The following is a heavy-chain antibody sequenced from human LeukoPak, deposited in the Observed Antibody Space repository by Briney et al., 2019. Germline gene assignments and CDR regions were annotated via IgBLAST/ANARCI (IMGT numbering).Heavy chain of an antibody. J-gene: IGHJ4*02. D-gene: IGHD1-26*01. CDR1: GFTFSDHY. CDR2: ITPDGGAQ. V-gene: IGHV3-11*01. Sequence: GSLRLSCAVYGFTFSDHYMSWIRPAPGKALEWVAYITPDGGAQYYANSVKGRFTLSRDNTKNSVYLQMNSLRADDSAVYYCARGQWGLDVWGQGTLVFVSS. CDR3: ARGQWGLDV.